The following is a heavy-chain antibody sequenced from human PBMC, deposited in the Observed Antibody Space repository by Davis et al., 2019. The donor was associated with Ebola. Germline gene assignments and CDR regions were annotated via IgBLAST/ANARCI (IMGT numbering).Heavy chain of an antibody. CDR1: GFTVSSNY. J-gene: IGHJ6*02. CDR2: IYSGGST. Sequence: GGSLRLSCAASGFTVSSNYMSWVRQAPGKGLEWVSVIYSGGSTYYADSVKGRFTISRDNSKNTLYLQMNSLRAEDTAVYYCARGGVGIAARLYYYYGMDVWGQGTTVTVSS. CDR3: ARGGVGIAARLYYYYGMDV. V-gene: IGHV3-53*01. D-gene: IGHD6-6*01.